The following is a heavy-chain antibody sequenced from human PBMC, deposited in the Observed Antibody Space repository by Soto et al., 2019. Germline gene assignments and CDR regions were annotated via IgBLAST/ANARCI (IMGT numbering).Heavy chain of an antibody. Sequence: GESLKISWKGSGYSFTSYWIIWVRQMPGKGLEWMGRIDPSDSYTNYSPSFQGHVTISADKSISTAYLQWSSLKASDTAMYYCASPRYYYGMDVWGQGTTVTVSS. CDR3: ASPRYYYGMDV. CDR2: IDPSDSYT. CDR1: GYSFTSYW. J-gene: IGHJ6*02. V-gene: IGHV5-10-1*01.